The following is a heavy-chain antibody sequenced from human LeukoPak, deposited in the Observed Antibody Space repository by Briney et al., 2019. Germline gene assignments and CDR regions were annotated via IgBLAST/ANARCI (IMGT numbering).Heavy chain of an antibody. V-gene: IGHV3-23*01. J-gene: IGHJ4*02. D-gene: IGHD3-3*01. Sequence: GGSLRLSCAASGFTFSSYAMSWVRQAPGKGLEWVSAISGSGGSTYYADYVKGRFTISRDNSKNTLYLQMNSLRAEDTAVYYCAKDPYYDFWSGYYFVPSPVDYWGQGTLVTVSS. CDR2: ISGSGGST. CDR1: GFTFSSYA. CDR3: AKDPYYDFWSGYYFVPSPVDY.